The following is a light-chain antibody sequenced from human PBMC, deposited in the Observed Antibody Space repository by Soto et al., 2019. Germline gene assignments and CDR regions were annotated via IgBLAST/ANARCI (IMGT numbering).Light chain of an antibody. CDR3: QSYDSSLIGLV. J-gene: IGLJ3*02. CDR1: SSNIGAGYD. V-gene: IGLV1-40*01. Sequence: QPVLTQPPSVSGAPGQRVTISCTGSSSNIGAGYDVNWYQVLPGTAPKLLIYGNSNRPSGVPDRFSGSKSGTSASLAITGLQAEDEADYYCQSYDSSLIGLVFGGGTKVTVL. CDR2: GNS.